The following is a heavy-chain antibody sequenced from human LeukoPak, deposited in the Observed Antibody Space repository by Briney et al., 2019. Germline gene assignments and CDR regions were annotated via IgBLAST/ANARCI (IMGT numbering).Heavy chain of an antibody. J-gene: IGHJ4*02. Sequence: ASVKVSCKASGYTFTAYYIHWVRQAPGQGLEWMGRISPNTGDTTYAQKFQGRVTMTGDTSISTAYMELSRLRSDDTAVYYCARDPRKYCSGGSCPAFDYWGQGTLVTVSS. CDR1: GYTFTAYY. V-gene: IGHV1-2*02. D-gene: IGHD2-15*01. CDR2: ISPNTGDT. CDR3: ARDPRKYCSGGSCPAFDY.